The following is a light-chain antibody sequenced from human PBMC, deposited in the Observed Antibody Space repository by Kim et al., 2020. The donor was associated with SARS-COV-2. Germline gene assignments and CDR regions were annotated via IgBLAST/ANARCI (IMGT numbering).Light chain of an antibody. CDR1: SSNIGNNY. CDR3: GTWDSSLSAVV. J-gene: IGLJ2*01. Sequence: GQKVTISCSRNSSNIGNNYVSWYQQLPGTAPNLLIYDNNKRPAGIPDRFSGSKSGTSATLGITGLQTGDEADYYCGTWDSSLSAVVFGGGTQLTVL. V-gene: IGLV1-51*01. CDR2: DNN.